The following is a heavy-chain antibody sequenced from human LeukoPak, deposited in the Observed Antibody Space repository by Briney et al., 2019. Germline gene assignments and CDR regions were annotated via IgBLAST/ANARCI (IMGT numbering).Heavy chain of an antibody. V-gene: IGHV4-30-4*01. D-gene: IGHD2-2*01. CDR1: GGSISSGDYY. CDR3: ARYCSSTSCYYFDY. CDR2: VTCSGST. J-gene: IGHJ4*02. Sequence: PSQTLSLTCTVSGGSISSGDYYWSWIRQPPGKGLEWIGYVTCSGSTYYNPSLKSRVTISVDTSKNQFSLKLSSVTAADTAVYYCARYCSSTSCYYFDYWGQGTLVTVSS.